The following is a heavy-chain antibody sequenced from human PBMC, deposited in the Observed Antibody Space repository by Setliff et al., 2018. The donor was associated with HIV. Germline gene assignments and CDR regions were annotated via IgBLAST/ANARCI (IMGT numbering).Heavy chain of an antibody. CDR3: ARAGYCSGGSCYFLTV. V-gene: IGHV4-61*02. Sequence: SETLSLTCTVSGGSISSGSYYWSWIRQPAGKGLEWIGRIYTSGSTNYNPSLKSRVTITRDTSASTAYMELSRLRSDDTAVYYCARAGYCSGGSCYFLTVWGQGTLVTVSS. CDR1: GGSISSGSYY. CDR2: IYTSGST. J-gene: IGHJ4*02. D-gene: IGHD2-15*01.